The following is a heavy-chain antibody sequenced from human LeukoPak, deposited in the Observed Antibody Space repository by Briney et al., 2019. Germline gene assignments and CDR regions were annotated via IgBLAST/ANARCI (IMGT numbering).Heavy chain of an antibody. D-gene: IGHD3-10*01. CDR2: MNPNSGNT. CDR1: GYTFTSYD. Sequence: ASVKVSCKASGYTFTSYDISWVRQATGQGLERMGWMNPNSGNTGYAQKFQGRVTMTRNTSISTAYMELSSLRSEDTAVYYCARSRRGVRGVIDYWGQGTLVTVSS. J-gene: IGHJ4*02. CDR3: ARSRRGVRGVIDY. V-gene: IGHV1-8*01.